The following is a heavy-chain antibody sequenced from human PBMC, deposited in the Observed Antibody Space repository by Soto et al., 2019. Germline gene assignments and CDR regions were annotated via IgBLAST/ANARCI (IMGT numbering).Heavy chain of an antibody. CDR2: ISASGYSA. J-gene: IGHJ4*02. CDR3: AKGDLLWDPFDL. V-gene: IGHV3-23*01. CDR1: GLPFSNYA. Sequence: GSLRLSCAASGLPFSNYAMTWVRQAPGKGLEWVSIISASGYSAYYGGAVKGRFTTSRDNSRSTLYLQMNGLRAEDTAVYYCAKGDLLWDPFDLWGQGTLVTVSS. D-gene: IGHD3-16*01.